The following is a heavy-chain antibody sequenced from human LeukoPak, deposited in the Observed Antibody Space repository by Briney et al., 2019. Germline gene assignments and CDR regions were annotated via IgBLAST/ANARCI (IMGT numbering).Heavy chain of an antibody. D-gene: IGHD3-9*01. J-gene: IGHJ4*02. V-gene: IGHV3-23*01. CDR3: AKALRYTSDSLDY. CDR1: GFTFYSCA. Sequence: PGGSLRLSCAASGFTFYSCAMRWVRQSPGKGLEWVSGISGSGAYTYYADSVKGRFTISRDSSKNTLFLQMNSLRAEDTALYYCAKALRYTSDSLDYWGQGTLVTVSS. CDR2: ISGSGAYT.